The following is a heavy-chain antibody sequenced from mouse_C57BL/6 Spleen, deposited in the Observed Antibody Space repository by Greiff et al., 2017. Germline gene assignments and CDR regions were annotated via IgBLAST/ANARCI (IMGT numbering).Heavy chain of an antibody. CDR3: ARGSANWDEGYAMDY. CDR1: GFTFSSYA. J-gene: IGHJ4*01. D-gene: IGHD4-1*01. V-gene: IGHV5-4*03. CDR2: ISDGGSYT. Sequence: EVKLVESGGGLVKPGGSLKLSCAASGFTFSSYAMSWVRQTPEKRLEWVATISDGGSYTYYPENVKGRFTISRDNAKNNLYQQLSHLKSEDTAMYYCARGSANWDEGYAMDYWGQGTSVTVSS.